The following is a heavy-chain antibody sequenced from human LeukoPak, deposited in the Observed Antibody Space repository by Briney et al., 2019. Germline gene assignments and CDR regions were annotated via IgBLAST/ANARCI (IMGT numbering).Heavy chain of an antibody. V-gene: IGHV4-34*01. CDR2: INHSGST. CDR3: ARIGLDRDGYNTYYFDY. CDR1: GGSFSGYY. J-gene: IGHJ4*02. Sequence: SETLSLTCAVYGGSFSGYYWSWIRQPPGKGLEWIGEINHSGSTNYNPSLKSRVTISVDTSKNQFSLKLSSVTAADTAVYYCARIGLDRDGYNTYYFDYWGQGTLVTVSS. D-gene: IGHD5-24*01.